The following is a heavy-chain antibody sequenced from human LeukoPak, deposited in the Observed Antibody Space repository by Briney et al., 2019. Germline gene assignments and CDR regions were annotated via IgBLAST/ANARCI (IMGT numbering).Heavy chain of an antibody. D-gene: IGHD2-2*01. CDR3: AKARHAQLNEDVFDI. V-gene: IGHV3-7*03. CDR2: IKQDGNEK. Sequence: GGSLRLSCAASGFTFSGYWMSWVRQAPGKGLEWVANIKQDGNEKYYVDSVKGRFTISRDNAKNTLYLQMNSLRAEDTAVYYCAKARHAQLNEDVFDIWGQGTMVTVSS. CDR1: GFTFSGYW. J-gene: IGHJ3*02.